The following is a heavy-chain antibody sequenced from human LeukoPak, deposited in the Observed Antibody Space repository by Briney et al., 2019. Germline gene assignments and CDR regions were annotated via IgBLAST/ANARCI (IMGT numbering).Heavy chain of an antibody. J-gene: IGHJ6*03. Sequence: GASVKVSCKASGYTFTSYGISWVRRAPGQGLEWMGWISAYNGNTNYAQKLQGRVTMTTDTSTSTAYMELRSLRSDDTAVYYCASNFGYTGYYYYYMDVWGKGTTVTVSS. CDR3: ASNFGYTGYYYYYMDV. CDR2: ISAYNGNT. D-gene: IGHD6-13*01. CDR1: GYTFTSYG. V-gene: IGHV1-18*01.